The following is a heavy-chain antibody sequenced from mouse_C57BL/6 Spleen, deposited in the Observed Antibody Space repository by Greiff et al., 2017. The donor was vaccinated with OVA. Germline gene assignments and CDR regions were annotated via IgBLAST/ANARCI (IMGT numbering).Heavy chain of an antibody. CDR2: IRSKSNNYAT. CDR3: VRHAQGTDY. Sequence: DVKLVESGGGLVQPKGSLKLSCAASGFSFNTYAMNWVRQAPGKGLEWVARIRSKSNNYATYYADSVKDRFTISRDDSESMLYLQMNNLKTEDTAMYYCVRHAQGTDYWGQGTSVTVSS. V-gene: IGHV10-1*01. CDR1: GFSFNTYA. D-gene: IGHD2-14*01. J-gene: IGHJ4*01.